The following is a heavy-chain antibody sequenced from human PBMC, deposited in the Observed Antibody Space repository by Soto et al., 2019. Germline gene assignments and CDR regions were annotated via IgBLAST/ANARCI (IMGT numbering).Heavy chain of an antibody. Sequence: GGSLRLSCAASGFTFSSYGMHWVRQAPGKGLEWVAVIWYDGSNKYYADSVKGRFTISRDNSKNTLYLQMNSLRAEDTAVYYCAREGTDKYSSGWIDYWGQGTLVTVSS. CDR1: GFTFSSYG. CDR2: IWYDGSNK. V-gene: IGHV3-33*01. D-gene: IGHD6-19*01. J-gene: IGHJ4*02. CDR3: AREGTDKYSSGWIDY.